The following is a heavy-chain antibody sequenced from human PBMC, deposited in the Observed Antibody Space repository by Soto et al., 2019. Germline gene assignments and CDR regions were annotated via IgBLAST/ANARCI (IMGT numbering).Heavy chain of an antibody. CDR1: GYTFTSYG. J-gene: IGHJ6*03. CDR3: ARGKNYDILTGYPYYYYYYIDV. V-gene: IGHV1-18*01. D-gene: IGHD3-9*01. CDR2: ISAYNGNT. Sequence: ASVKVSCKASGYTFTSYGISWVRQAPGQGLEWMGWISAYNGNTNYAQKLQGRVTMTTDTSTSTAYMELRSLRSDDTAVYYCARGKNYDILTGYPYYYYYYIDVWGKGTTVTVSS.